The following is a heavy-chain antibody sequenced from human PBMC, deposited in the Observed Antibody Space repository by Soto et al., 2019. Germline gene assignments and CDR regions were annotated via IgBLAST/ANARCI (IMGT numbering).Heavy chain of an antibody. CDR1: GFTFSDYY. V-gene: IGHV3-11*05. CDR2: ISSSSSYT. CDR3: AREAIVVVVAANWFDP. D-gene: IGHD2-15*01. Sequence: QVQLVESGGGLVKPGGSLRLSCAASGFTFSDYYMSWIRQAPGKGLEWVSYISSSSSYTNYADFVKGRFTISRDNAKKSLYVQMTRLRAEDTAVYYCAREAIVVVVAANWFDPWGQGTLVTVSS. J-gene: IGHJ5*02.